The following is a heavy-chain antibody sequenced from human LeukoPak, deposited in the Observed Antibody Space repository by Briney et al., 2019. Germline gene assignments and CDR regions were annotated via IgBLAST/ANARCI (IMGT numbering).Heavy chain of an antibody. CDR1: GASFNSDDQY. J-gene: IGHJ4*02. V-gene: IGHV4-31*03. CDR3: SRGLGSRKLGY. CDR2: IHPSGML. D-gene: IGHD2-2*01. Sequence: SETLSLACTVSGASFNSDDQYWNWIRQSPGKGLEWIGSIHPSGMLYNNPSLESRVTMSRDTSKNQFSLNLNSVTAADTAVYFCSRGLGSRKLGYWGQGILVTVSS.